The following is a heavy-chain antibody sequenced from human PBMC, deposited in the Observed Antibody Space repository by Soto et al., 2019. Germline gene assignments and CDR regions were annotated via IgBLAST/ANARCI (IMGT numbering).Heavy chain of an antibody. Sequence: GGSLRLSCAASGFTFSSYAMSWVRQAPGKGLEWVSAFSGSGGSTYYADSVKGRFTISRDNSKNTLYLQMNSLRAEDTAVYYCAKDLHLGELSPDYWGQGTLVTVSS. CDR2: FSGSGGST. J-gene: IGHJ4*02. D-gene: IGHD3-16*02. V-gene: IGHV3-23*01. CDR1: GFTFSSYA. CDR3: AKDLHLGELSPDY.